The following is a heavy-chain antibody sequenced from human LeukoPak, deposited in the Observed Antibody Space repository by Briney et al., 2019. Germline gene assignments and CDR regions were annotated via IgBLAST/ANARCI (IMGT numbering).Heavy chain of an antibody. J-gene: IGHJ4*02. Sequence: SETLSLTCTVSGGSISSYYWSWIRQPAGKGLEWIGRICTSGSTNYNASLKSRVSMSVDTSKNQFSLKLSSVTAADTAVFYCARENSGSYREFDYWGQGTLVAVSS. CDR1: GGSISSYY. D-gene: IGHD1-26*01. CDR2: ICTSGST. CDR3: ARENSGSYREFDY. V-gene: IGHV4-4*07.